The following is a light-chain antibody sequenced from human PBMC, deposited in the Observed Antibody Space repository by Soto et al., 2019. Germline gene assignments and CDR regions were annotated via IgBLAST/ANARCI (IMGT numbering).Light chain of an antibody. V-gene: IGKV1-6*01. Sequence: AIQMTQSPSYLSASVGDRVTITCRASQGIRRDVGWYQQRPGKAPKLLIYAASSLQSGVPSRFSGGGSGTDFTLTISSLHTEDFASYYCLQHYNFPYTFGQGTKLEIK. J-gene: IGKJ2*01. CDR3: LQHYNFPYT. CDR1: QGIRRD. CDR2: AAS.